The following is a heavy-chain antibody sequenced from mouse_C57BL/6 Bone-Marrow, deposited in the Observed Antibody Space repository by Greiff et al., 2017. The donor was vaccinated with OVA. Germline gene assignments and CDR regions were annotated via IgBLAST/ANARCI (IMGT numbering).Heavy chain of an antibody. V-gene: IGHV1-72*01. CDR2: IDPHSGGT. CDR3: ARITTVARDYFDY. Sequence: QVQLQQPGAELVKPGASVKLSCKASGYTFTSYWMHWVKQRPGRGLEWIGRIDPHSGGTKYNEKFKSKATLTVDKPSSTAYMQLSSLTSEDSAVYYCARITTVARDYFDYWGQGTTLTVSS. D-gene: IGHD1-1*01. J-gene: IGHJ2*01. CDR1: GYTFTSYW.